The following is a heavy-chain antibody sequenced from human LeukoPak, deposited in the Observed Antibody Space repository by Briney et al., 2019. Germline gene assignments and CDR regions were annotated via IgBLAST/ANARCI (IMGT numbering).Heavy chain of an antibody. J-gene: IGHJ5*02. D-gene: IGHD3-10*01. Sequence: PGRSLRLSCAASGFTFSIYTMVWVRQPPGKGLEWVAVTSFDEANKYYADSVKGRFTISRDNSNNMLFLQMNSLRPDDTALYYCARDWGVDTWGQGTLVTVSS. CDR2: TSFDEANK. CDR1: GFTFSIYT. CDR3: ARDWGVDT. V-gene: IGHV3-30*03.